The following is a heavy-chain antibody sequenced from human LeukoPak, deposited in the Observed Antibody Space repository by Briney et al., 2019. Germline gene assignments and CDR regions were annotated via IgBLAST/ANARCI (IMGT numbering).Heavy chain of an antibody. CDR2: FDPADGET. V-gene: IGHV1-24*01. CDR3: STGVPRRCITGICYFFDY. D-gene: IGHD2-8*01. J-gene: IGHJ4*02. CDR1: GYTPTKLS. Sequence: ASVKVSCKVSGYTPTKLSMHWVRQAPGKGLEWMGGFDPADGETIYAQKFQGRVTMTEDTSTDTAYMELRSLRSDDMAVYYCSTGVPRRCITGICYFFDYSGQGTLVAVSP.